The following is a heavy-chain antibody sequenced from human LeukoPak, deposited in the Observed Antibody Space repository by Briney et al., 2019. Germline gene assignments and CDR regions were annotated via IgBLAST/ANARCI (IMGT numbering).Heavy chain of an antibody. CDR1: GYSFTSYW. J-gene: IGHJ4*02. Sequence: GESLKISCKGSGYSFTSYWIGWVRQMPGKGLEWRGIIYPGDSDTRYSPSFQGQVTISADKSISTAYLQWSSLKASDTAMYYCARQHHYDILTGYYAPYPPDYWGQGTLVTVSS. D-gene: IGHD3-9*01. CDR3: ARQHHYDILTGYYAPYPPDY. CDR2: IYPGDSDT. V-gene: IGHV5-51*01.